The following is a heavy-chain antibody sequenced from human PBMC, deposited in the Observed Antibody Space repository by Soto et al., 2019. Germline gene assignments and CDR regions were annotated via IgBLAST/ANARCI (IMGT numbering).Heavy chain of an antibody. V-gene: IGHV4-59*01. CDR1: GGSMSEYF. CDR3: ARDGYDGSGSPYPAY. D-gene: IGHD3-10*01. Sequence: SETLSLTCTVSGGSMSEYFWSWIRQSPGKGLEWIGYVYYLGSTDYNPSLKSRVTIPVDTSKRQFSLKLSSVTVADTAVYYCARDGYDGSGSPYPAYWGPGAQVTVSS. J-gene: IGHJ4*02. CDR2: VYYLGST.